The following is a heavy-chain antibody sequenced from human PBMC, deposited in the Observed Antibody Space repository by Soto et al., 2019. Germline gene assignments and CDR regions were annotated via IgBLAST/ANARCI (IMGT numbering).Heavy chain of an antibody. D-gene: IGHD6-19*01. CDR2: ISHSGIV. Sequence: QVLLQESGPGLVQPSGTLSLSCAVSGDSISTNYFWGWVRQPPGKGLEWVGDISHSGIVNYNPSLKSRVTISIYKSKNQFSLKLNSVTAADTAVYYCARSFGWYAIDYWGQGTLVIVSS. CDR3: ARSFGWYAIDY. CDR1: GDSISTNYF. J-gene: IGHJ4*02. V-gene: IGHV4-4*02.